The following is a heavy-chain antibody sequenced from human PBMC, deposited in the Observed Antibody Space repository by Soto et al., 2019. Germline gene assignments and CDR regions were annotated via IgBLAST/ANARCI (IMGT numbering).Heavy chain of an antibody. CDR2: ISGSGGST. CDR1: AFTFGSFA. V-gene: IGHV3-23*01. CDR3: ARWEGYDFWSGYYRGKFDY. Sequence: GGSLRLSCAASAFTFGSFAMSWVRQAPGKGLEWVSAISGSGGSTYYADSVKGRFTNSRDNSKNTVYLQMNSLRAEDTALYYCARWEGYDFWSGYYRGKFDYWGQGTLVTVSS. D-gene: IGHD3-3*01. J-gene: IGHJ4*02.